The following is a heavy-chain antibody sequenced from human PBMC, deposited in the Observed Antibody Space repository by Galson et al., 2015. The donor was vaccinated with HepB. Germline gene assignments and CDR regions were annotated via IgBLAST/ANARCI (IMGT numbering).Heavy chain of an antibody. D-gene: IGHD2-2*01. V-gene: IGHV4-59*01. Sequence: SETLSLTCTVSGGSMSSYYWNWIRQPPGKGREWIASIYHSGTTNYNPSLKSPVTISVDTSKNQFSLKLSSVTAADAAVYYCARVRCSSTSCAAKDAFDIWGQGTMVTGSS. CDR3: ARVRCSSTSCAAKDAFDI. J-gene: IGHJ3*02. CDR1: GGSMSSYY. CDR2: IYHSGTT.